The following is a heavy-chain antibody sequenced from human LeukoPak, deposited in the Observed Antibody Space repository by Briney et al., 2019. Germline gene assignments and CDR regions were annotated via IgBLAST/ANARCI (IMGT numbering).Heavy chain of an antibody. CDR2: INWNGGST. CDR1: GFTFDDYG. CDR3: TRGSAIASSD. Sequence: GGSLRLSCAASGFTFDDYGMSWVRQAPGKGLEWVSGINWNGGSTGYADSVKGRFTISRDNAKNSLYLQMNSLRAEDTAVYYCTRGSAIASSDWGQGTLVTVSP. J-gene: IGHJ1*01. V-gene: IGHV3-20*04. D-gene: IGHD3-3*02.